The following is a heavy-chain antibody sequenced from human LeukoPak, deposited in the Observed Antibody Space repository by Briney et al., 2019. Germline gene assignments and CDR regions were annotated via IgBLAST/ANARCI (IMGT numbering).Heavy chain of an antibody. V-gene: IGHV3-11*03. CDR2: ISGSGSHT. D-gene: IGHD3-10*01. Sequence: PGGSLRLSCAASGFTFSDYCMSCIRQAPGKGLEWGSYISGSGSHTTYADSVRGRFTISRDNAKNSLSLQVNSLRADDTAVYYCVRSGLGELSYFDYWGQGTLVTVSS. CDR1: GFTFSDYC. CDR3: VRSGLGELSYFDY. J-gene: IGHJ4*02.